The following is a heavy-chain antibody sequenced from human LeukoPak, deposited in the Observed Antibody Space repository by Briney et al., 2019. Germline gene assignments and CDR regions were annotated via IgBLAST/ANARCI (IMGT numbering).Heavy chain of an antibody. V-gene: IGHV3-30-3*01. CDR1: GFTFSSYA. D-gene: IGHD1-1*01. Sequence: GGSLRLSCAASGFTFSSYAMHWVRQAPGKGLEGVAVISYDGSNKYYADSVKGRFTISRDNSKNTLYLQMNSPRAEDTAVYYCARAPRGQLNWFDAWGQGTLVTVSS. J-gene: IGHJ5*02. CDR3: ARAPRGQLNWFDA. CDR2: ISYDGSNK.